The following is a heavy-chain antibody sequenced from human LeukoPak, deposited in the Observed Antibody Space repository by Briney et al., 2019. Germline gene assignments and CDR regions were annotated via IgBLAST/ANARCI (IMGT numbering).Heavy chain of an antibody. V-gene: IGHV4-59*01. J-gene: IGHJ3*02. CDR3: ARTRRGYTYGFPSREFLKAFDI. Sequence: SETLSLTCTVSGDSISNSYWSWSWIRQPPGKGLEWIGYIYYTGSTEKNPSLKSRVTISLDTSNNQISLRLNSVTAADTAVYFCARTRRGYTYGFPSREFLKAFDIWGQGTVVTVSS. CDR2: IYYTGST. D-gene: IGHD5-18*01. CDR1: GDSISNSY.